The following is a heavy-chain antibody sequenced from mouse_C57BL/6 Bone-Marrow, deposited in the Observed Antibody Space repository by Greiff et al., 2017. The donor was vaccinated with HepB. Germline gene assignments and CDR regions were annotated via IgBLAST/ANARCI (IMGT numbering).Heavy chain of an antibody. Sequence: EVQGVESGGGLVQPKGSLKLSCAASGFSFNTYAMNWVRQAPGKGLEWVARIRSKSNNYATYYADSVKDRFTISRDDSESMLYLQMNNLKTEDTAMYYCVIHYGNYWFAYWGQGTLVTVSA. D-gene: IGHD2-1*01. CDR1: GFSFNTYA. J-gene: IGHJ3*01. V-gene: IGHV10-1*01. CDR2: IRSKSNNYAT. CDR3: VIHYGNYWFAY.